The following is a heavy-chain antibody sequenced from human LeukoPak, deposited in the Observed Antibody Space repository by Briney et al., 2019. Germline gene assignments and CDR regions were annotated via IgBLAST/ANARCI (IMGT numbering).Heavy chain of an antibody. J-gene: IGHJ4*02. CDR1: GGSISSYY. Sequence: PSETLSLTCTVSGGSISSYYWSWIRQPPGKGLEWIGYIYYSGSTNYNPSLKSRVIISVDTSKNQFSLKLSSVTAADTAVYYCAREEYYYDSSGYYSHFDYWGQGTLVTVSS. D-gene: IGHD3-22*01. V-gene: IGHV4-59*01. CDR2: IYYSGST. CDR3: AREEYYYDSSGYYSHFDY.